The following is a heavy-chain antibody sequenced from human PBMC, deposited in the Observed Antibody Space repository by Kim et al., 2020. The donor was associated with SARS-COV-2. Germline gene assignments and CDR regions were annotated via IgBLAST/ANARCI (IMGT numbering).Heavy chain of an antibody. J-gene: IGHJ6*02. CDR1: GFTFSSYG. Sequence: GSLRLSCAASGFTFSSYGMHWVRQAPGKGLEWVAVIWYDGSNKYYADSVKGRFTISRDNSKNTLYLQMNSLRAEDTAVYYCARDGKGDDYYGMDVWGQGTTVTVSS. CDR3: ARDGKGDDYYGMDV. V-gene: IGHV3-33*01. D-gene: IGHD2-21*02. CDR2: IWYDGSNK.